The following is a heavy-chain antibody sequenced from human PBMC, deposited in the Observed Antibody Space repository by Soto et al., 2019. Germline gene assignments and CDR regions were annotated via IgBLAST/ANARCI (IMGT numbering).Heavy chain of an antibody. CDR1: GFTFSSYS. V-gene: IGHV3-21*01. CDR3: ARDKSGYDPPSPH. CDR2: ISSSSSYI. D-gene: IGHD5-12*01. J-gene: IGHJ4*02. Sequence: GGSLRLSCAASGFTFSSYSMNWVRQAPGKGLEWVSSISSSSSYIYYADSVKGRFTISRDNAKNSLYLQMNSLRAEDTAVYYCARDKSGYDPPSPHWGQGTLVTVSS.